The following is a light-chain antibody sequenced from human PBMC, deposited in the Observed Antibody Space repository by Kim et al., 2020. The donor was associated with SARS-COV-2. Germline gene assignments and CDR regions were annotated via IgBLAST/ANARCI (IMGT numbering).Light chain of an antibody. V-gene: IGKV1-33*01. CDR2: DAS. CDR3: QHYDNLLYT. Sequence: SASVGDRVTFTCQASQDINNYLNWYQQKPGKAPKLLIYDASNLETGVPSRFSGSGSGTDFTFTISSLQTEDMATYYCQHYDNLLYTFGQGTKLEI. CDR1: QDINNY. J-gene: IGKJ2*01.